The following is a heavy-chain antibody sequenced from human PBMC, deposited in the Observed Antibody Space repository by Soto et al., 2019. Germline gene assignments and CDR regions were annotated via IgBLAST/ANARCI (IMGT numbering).Heavy chain of an antibody. J-gene: IGHJ6*02. CDR3: ARGPYYYYYGLDV. CDR1: GASISSNY. CDR2: IYYSGNT. V-gene: IGHV4-59*01. Sequence: KPSETLSLTYFVSGASISSNYWSWIRQPPGKGLEWIGYIYYSGNTNYNPSLKSRVIISIDTSKNHFFLKLSSVTAADTAVYYCARGPYYYYYGLDVWGQGTTVTVSS.